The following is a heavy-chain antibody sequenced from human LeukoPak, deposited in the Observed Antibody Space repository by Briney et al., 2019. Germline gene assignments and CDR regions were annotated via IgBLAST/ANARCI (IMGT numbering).Heavy chain of an antibody. CDR3: AXIRPGIAAAVWGIPRYYFDY. CDR2: INHSGST. Sequence: PSETLSLTCAVYGGSFSGYYWSWIRQPPGKGLEWIGEINHSGSTNYNPSLKSRVTISVDTSKNQFSLKLSSVTAADTAVYYCAXIRPGIAAAVWGIPRYYFDYWGQGTLVTVSS. V-gene: IGHV4-34*01. CDR1: GGSFSGYY. D-gene: IGHD6-13*01. J-gene: IGHJ4*02.